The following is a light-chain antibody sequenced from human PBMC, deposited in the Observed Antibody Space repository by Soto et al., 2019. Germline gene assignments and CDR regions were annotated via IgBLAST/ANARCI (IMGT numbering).Light chain of an antibody. CDR2: DNN. Sequence: QSVLTQPPSASGTPGQRVTISCSGSDSNIGGNSVNWYQLLPGAAPRLLIYDNNRRPSGVPDRFSGSKSGTSSSLAISGLQSQDEADYYCCSYAGSYTLYVFGTGTKLTVL. CDR3: CSYAGSYTLYV. V-gene: IGLV1-44*01. CDR1: DSNIGGNS. J-gene: IGLJ1*01.